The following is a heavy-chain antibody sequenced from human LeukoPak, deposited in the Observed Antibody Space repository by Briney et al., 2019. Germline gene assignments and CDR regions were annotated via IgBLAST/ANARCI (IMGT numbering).Heavy chain of an antibody. CDR2: ISGDGGST. Sequence: GGSLRLSCAASGFTFDDYAMHWVRQAPGKGLEWVSLISGDGGSTYYADSVKGRFTISRDNSKNTLYLQMNSLRAEDTAVYYCAKDLWSGYFRFDYWGQGTLVTVSS. J-gene: IGHJ4*02. CDR1: GFTFDDYA. D-gene: IGHD3-3*01. CDR3: AKDLWSGYFRFDY. V-gene: IGHV3-43*02.